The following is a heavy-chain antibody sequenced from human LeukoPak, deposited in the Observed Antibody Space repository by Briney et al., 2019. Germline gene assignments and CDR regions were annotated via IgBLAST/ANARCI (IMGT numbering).Heavy chain of an antibody. D-gene: IGHD3-22*01. Sequence: GGSLRLSCEASGFTFDDYTMHWVRQSPGKGLEWVSLISWDGGTTYYADFVRGRFTISRDNSKNSLYLQMNSLRTEDTALYYCAKDRGYYYDSSAYGSYFDYWGQGTLVTVSS. CDR3: AKDRGYYYDSSAYGSYFDY. J-gene: IGHJ4*02. V-gene: IGHV3-43*01. CDR1: GFTFDDYT. CDR2: ISWDGGTT.